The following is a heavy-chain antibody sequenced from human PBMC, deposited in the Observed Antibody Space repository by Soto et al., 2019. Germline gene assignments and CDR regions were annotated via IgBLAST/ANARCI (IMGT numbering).Heavy chain of an antibody. V-gene: IGHV4-34*01. D-gene: IGHD1-26*01. J-gene: IGHJ4*02. CDR1: GKSLSGYY. Sequence: QVQLQQWGAGLLKPSETLSLTCAVYGKSLSGYYWSWIRQPPGKALEWLVEINPSGNTNYNPSLKSRVTISVDTPKNQLYLNLSPVTAAYTAMYFCARHHVRGRTIAGAAEFWGQGTLVTV. CDR2: INPSGNT. CDR3: ARHHVRGRTIAGAAEF.